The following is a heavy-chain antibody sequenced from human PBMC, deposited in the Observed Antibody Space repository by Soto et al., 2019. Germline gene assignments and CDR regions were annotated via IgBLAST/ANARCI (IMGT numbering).Heavy chain of an antibody. CDR1: GGSISSSSYY. Sequence: SETLSLTCTVSGGSISSSSYYWGWIRQPPGKGLEWIGSIYYSGSTYYNPSLKSRVTISVDTSKNQFSLKLSSVTAADTAVYYCARHGYRYSGFLNWFDPWGQGTLVTVSS. D-gene: IGHD5-12*01. CDR2: IYYSGST. CDR3: ARHGYRYSGFLNWFDP. V-gene: IGHV4-39*01. J-gene: IGHJ5*02.